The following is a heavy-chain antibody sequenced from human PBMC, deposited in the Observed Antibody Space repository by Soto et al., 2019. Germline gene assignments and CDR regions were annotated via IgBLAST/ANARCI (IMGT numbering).Heavy chain of an antibody. CDR2: IIPIFGTA. Sequence: GASVKVSCKASGGIFSSYAISWVRQAPGQGLEWMGGIIPIFGTANYAQKFQGRVTITADESTSTAYMELSSLRSEDTAVYYCARRDTSGYSYGHGNYYGMDVWGQGTTVTVSS. D-gene: IGHD5-18*01. CDR3: ARRDTSGYSYGHGNYYGMDV. V-gene: IGHV1-69*13. CDR1: GGIFSSYA. J-gene: IGHJ6*02.